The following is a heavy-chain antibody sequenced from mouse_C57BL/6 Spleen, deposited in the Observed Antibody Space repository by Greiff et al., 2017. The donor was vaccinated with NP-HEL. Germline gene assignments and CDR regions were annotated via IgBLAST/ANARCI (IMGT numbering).Heavy chain of an antibody. CDR2: IDPSDSYT. CDR3: ARSGYYGKPYYFDH. V-gene: IGHV1-50*01. J-gene: IGHJ2*01. D-gene: IGHD2-1*01. CDR1: GYTFTSYW. Sequence: QVQLQQPGAELVKPGASVKLSCKASGYTFTSYWMQWVKQRPGQGLEWIGEIDPSDSYTNYNQKFKGKATLTVDTSSSTAYIQLSSLTSEDSAVYYCARSGYYGKPYYFDHWGQGTTLTVSS.